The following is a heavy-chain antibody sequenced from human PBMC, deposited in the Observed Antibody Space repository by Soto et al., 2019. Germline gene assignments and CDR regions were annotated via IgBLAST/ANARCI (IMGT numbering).Heavy chain of an antibody. CDR3: AKFGGYWAHYGMDV. CDR1: GFTFSSYG. D-gene: IGHD5-12*01. V-gene: IGHV3-30*18. J-gene: IGHJ6*02. Sequence: HPGGSLRLSCAASGFTFSSYGMHWVRQAPGKGLEWVAVISYDGSNKYYADSVKGRFTISRDNSKNTLYLQMNSLRAEDTAVYYCAKFGGYWAHYGMDVWGQGTTVTVSS. CDR2: ISYDGSNK.